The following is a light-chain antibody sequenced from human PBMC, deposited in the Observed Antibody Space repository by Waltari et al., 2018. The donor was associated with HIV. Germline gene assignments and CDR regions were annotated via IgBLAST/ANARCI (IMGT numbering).Light chain of an antibody. CDR2: GKN. Sequence: SSEVTQDPAVSVALGQTVTITCQGDNLRTDYASWYQQKPGQAPVLVSYGKNKRPAEIPDRFSSSASRNTASLTITGAQAEDEADYYCKTRDRSGNLYVFGTGTTVTVL. CDR1: NLRTDY. CDR3: KTRDRSGNLYV. V-gene: IGLV3-19*01. J-gene: IGLJ1*01.